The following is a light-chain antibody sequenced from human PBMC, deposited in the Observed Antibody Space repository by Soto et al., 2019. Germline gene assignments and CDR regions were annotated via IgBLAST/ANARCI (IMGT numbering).Light chain of an antibody. V-gene: IGLV4-69*01. CDR1: SGHSSYA. Sequence: QPVLTQSPSASASLGASVKLTCTLSSGHSSYAIAWHQQQPEKGPRYLMKLNSDGSHNKGDGIPDRFSGSSSGAERYLTISSLQSEDEAEYYCQTWGTGIVLFGGGTKVTVL. J-gene: IGLJ2*01. CDR3: QTWGTGIVL. CDR2: LNSDGSH.